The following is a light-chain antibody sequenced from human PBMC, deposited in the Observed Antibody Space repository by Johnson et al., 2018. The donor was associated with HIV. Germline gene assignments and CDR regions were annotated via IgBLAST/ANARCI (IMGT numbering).Light chain of an antibody. CDR3: GTWDSSLSTYV. Sequence: QSVLTQPPSVSAAPGQKVTISCSGSSSNIGNNYVSWYQQLPRTAPKLLIYDNNKRPSGTPDRLSGSKSGTSATLGITGLQTGDEADYYCGTWDSSLSTYVFGTGTKFTVL. CDR1: SSNIGNNY. CDR2: DNN. V-gene: IGLV1-51*01. J-gene: IGLJ1*01.